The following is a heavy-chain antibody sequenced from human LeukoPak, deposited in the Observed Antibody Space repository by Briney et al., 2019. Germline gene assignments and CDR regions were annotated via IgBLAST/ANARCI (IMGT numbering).Heavy chain of an antibody. J-gene: IGHJ6*02. D-gene: IGHD3-3*01. CDR1: GFTFSSYA. V-gene: IGHV3-30-3*01. CDR3: ARRIDYYDFWSGLMDV. Sequence: GRSLRLPCAASGFTFSSYAMHWVRQAPGKGLEWVAVISYDGSNKYYADSVKGRFTISRDNSKNTLYLQMNSLRAEDTAVYYCARRIDYYDFWSGLMDVWGQGTTVTVSS. CDR2: ISYDGSNK.